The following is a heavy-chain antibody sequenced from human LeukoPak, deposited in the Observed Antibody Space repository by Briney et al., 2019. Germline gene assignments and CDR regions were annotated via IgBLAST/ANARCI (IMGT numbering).Heavy chain of an antibody. CDR2: IRYDGSNK. D-gene: IGHD6-13*01. J-gene: IGHJ4*02. V-gene: IGHV3-30*02. CDR1: GFTFSSYG. CDR3: AKDLAAGDAYYFDY. Sequence: GGSLRLSCAASGFTFSSYGMHWVRQAPGKGLEWVAFIRYDGSNKYYADSVKGRFTISRDNSKNTLYLQMNSLRAEDTAVYYCAKDLAAGDAYYFDYWGQGTLVTVSS.